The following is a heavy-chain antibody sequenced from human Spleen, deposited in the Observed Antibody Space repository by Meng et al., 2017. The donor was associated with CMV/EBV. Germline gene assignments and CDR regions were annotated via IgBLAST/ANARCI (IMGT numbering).Heavy chain of an antibody. Sequence: GGSLRLSCAASGFTFSSYGMHWVRQAPGKGLEWVANIKQDGSEKYYVDSVKGRFTISRDNAKNSLYLQMNSLRAEDTAVYYCARDRYYGSGKSMDVWGQGTTVTVSS. CDR1: GFTFSSYG. CDR3: ARDRYYGSGKSMDV. CDR2: IKQDGSEK. V-gene: IGHV3-7*01. D-gene: IGHD3-10*01. J-gene: IGHJ6*02.